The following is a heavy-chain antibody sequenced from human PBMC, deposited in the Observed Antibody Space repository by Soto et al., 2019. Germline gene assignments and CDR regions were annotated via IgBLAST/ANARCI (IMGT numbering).Heavy chain of an antibody. J-gene: IGHJ4*02. Sequence: GGSLRLSCAASGFTFSIYWMSWVRQAPGKGLEWVANIKQDGSEKYYVDSVKGRFTISRDNAKNSLYLQMNSLRAEDTAVYYCARDREQWLRHRYYFDYWGQGTLVTVSS. V-gene: IGHV3-7*01. CDR2: IKQDGSEK. CDR1: GFTFSIYW. D-gene: IGHD6-19*01. CDR3: ARDREQWLRHRYYFDY.